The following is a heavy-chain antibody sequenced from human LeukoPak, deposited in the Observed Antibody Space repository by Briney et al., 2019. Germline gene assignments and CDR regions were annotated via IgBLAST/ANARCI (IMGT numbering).Heavy chain of an antibody. CDR1: GYTFTGYY. D-gene: IGHD4-17*01. Sequence: ASVKVSCKASGYTFTGYYMHWVRQAPGQGLEWLGWINPNSGGTGYAQKFQGRVTMTRDTSISTAYMELTRLRSDDTAVYYCARAFTATSRRYGDCWFDPWGQGTLVTVSS. CDR2: INPNSGGT. V-gene: IGHV1-2*02. J-gene: IGHJ5*02. CDR3: ARAFTATSRRYGDCWFDP.